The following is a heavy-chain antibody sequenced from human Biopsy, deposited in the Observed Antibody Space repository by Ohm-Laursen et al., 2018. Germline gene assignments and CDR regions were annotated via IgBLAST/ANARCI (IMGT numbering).Heavy chain of an antibody. D-gene: IGHD2-15*01. Sequence: SLRLSCAAPGFTFSNHWMSWVRQAPGKGLEWVANIRQEGSEKKYVDSVQGRFTISRDNAKNTLYLQMNSLRAEDTAVYYCVSFLKDLNMAVWGQGTTVTVSS. CDR1: GFTFSNHW. CDR2: IRQEGSEK. J-gene: IGHJ6*02. CDR3: VSFLKDLNMAV. V-gene: IGHV3-7*01.